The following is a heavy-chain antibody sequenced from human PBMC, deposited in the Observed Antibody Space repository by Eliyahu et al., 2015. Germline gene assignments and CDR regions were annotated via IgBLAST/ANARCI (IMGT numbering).Heavy chain of an antibody. CDR2: ISSSGSTI. CDR3: AREGAVAGTSDY. D-gene: IGHD6-19*01. CDR1: GFXSFSDYY. J-gene: IGHJ4*02. V-gene: IGHV3-11*01. Sequence: QVQLVESGGGLVKPGGSLXLSXAAXGFXSFSDYYMSWIRQAPGKGLEWVSYISSSGSTIYYADSVKGRFTISRDNAKNSLYLQMNSLRAEDTAVYYCAREGAVAGTSDYWGQGTLVTVSS.